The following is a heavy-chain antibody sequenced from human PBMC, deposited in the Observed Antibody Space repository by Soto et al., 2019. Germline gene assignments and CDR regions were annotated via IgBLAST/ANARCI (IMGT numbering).Heavy chain of an antibody. CDR2: IIPIFGTA. CDR1: GGTFSSYA. V-gene: IGHV1-69*06. CDR3: AKGARIQLWMTTYYYYGMDV. Sequence: QVQLVQSGAEVKKPGSSVKVSCKASGGTFSSYAISWVRQAPGQGLEWMGGIIPIFGTANYAQKFQGRVTITADKSTSTAYMALSSLRSEDTAVYYCAKGARIQLWMTTYYYYGMDVWGQGTTVTVSS. J-gene: IGHJ6*02. D-gene: IGHD5-18*01.